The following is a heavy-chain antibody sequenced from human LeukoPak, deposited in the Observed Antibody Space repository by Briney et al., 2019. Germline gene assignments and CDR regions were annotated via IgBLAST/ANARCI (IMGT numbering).Heavy chain of an antibody. Sequence: GRSLRLSCAASGFTFNSNGMHWVRQAPGKGLEWVANIKQDGSEKYYVDAVKGRFTISRDNAKNSLYLQMNSLRAEDTAVYYCARGGAASDYWGQGTLVTVSS. D-gene: IGHD1-26*01. V-gene: IGHV3-7*01. CDR1: GFTFNSNG. CDR2: IKQDGSEK. CDR3: ARGGAASDY. J-gene: IGHJ4*02.